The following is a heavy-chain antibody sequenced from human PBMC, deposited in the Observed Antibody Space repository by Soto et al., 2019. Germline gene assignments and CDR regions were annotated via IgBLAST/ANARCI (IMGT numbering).Heavy chain of an antibody. CDR2: IIPIFGTA. CDR3: ARFHLKASPYYYYGMDV. J-gene: IGHJ6*02. Sequence: GDSVKVSCKASGGTFSSYAISWVRQAPGQGLEWMGGIIPIFGTANYAQKFQGRVTITADESTSTAYMELSSLRSEDTAVYYCARFHLKASPYYYYGMDVWGQRTTVTV. D-gene: IGHD3-3*02. CDR1: GGTFSSYA. V-gene: IGHV1-69*13.